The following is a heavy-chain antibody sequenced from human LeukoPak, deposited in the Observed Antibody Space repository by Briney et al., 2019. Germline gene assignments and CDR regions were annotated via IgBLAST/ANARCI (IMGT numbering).Heavy chain of an antibody. CDR3: AHTSRAWLSHDY. J-gene: IGHJ4*02. Sequence: ASVKVSCKVSGYTLTELSMHWVRQAPGKGLEWMGGFDPEDGETIYAQKFQGRVTMTEDTSTDTAYMELSSLRSEGTAVYYCAHTSRAWLSHDYWGQGTLVTVSS. D-gene: IGHD3-22*01. V-gene: IGHV1-24*01. CDR1: GYTLTELS. CDR2: FDPEDGET.